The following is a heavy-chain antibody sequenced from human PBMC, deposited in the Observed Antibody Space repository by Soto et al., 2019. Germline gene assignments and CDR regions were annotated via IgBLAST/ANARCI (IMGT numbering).Heavy chain of an antibody. Sequence: GSLRLSCAASGFTFISYAMSWVRQAPGKGLEWVSAISGSGGSTYYADSVKGRFTISRDNSKNTLYLQMNSLRAEDTAVYYCAKDGADYSNYDYYYYGMDVWGQGTTVTVSS. CDR3: AKDGADYSNYDYYYYGMDV. CDR1: GFTFISYA. V-gene: IGHV3-23*01. CDR2: ISGSGGST. D-gene: IGHD4-4*01. J-gene: IGHJ6*02.